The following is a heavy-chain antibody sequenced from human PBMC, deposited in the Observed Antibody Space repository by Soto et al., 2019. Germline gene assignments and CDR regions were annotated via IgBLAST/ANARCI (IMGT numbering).Heavy chain of an antibody. CDR3: ARDQGYSSGWAPNYYYYYGMDV. CDR1: GFTFSSYG. V-gene: IGHV3-33*01. D-gene: IGHD6-19*01. CDR2: IWYDGSNK. Sequence: HPGGSLRLSCAASGFTFSSYGMHWVRQAPGKGLEWVAVIWYDGSNKYYADSVKGRFTISRDNSKNTLYLQMNSLRAEDTAVYYCARDQGYSSGWAPNYYYYYGMDVWGQGTTVTVSS. J-gene: IGHJ6*02.